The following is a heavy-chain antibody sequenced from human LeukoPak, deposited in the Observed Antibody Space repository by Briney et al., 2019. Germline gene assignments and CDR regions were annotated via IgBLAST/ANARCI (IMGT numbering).Heavy chain of an antibody. CDR2: INPSGGST. J-gene: IGHJ3*02. CDR3: AKDSGYCSSGSCYVVAFDI. D-gene: IGHD2-15*01. V-gene: IGHV1-46*01. Sequence: ASVKVSCKASGYTFTSYYMHWVRQAPGQGLEWMGIINPSGGSTSYAQKFQGRVTMTRDTSTSTVYMELSSLRSEDTAVYHCAKDSGYCSSGSCYVVAFDIWGQGTMVTVSS. CDR1: GYTFTSYY.